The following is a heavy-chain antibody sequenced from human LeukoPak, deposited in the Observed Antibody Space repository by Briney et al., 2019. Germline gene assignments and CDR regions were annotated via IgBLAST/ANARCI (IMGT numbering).Heavy chain of an antibody. CDR1: GFTFSSYW. CDR3: AKDHRSARMGDAFDI. V-gene: IGHV3-74*01. Sequence: GGSLRLSCAASGFTFSSYWMHWVRQAPGKGLVWVSRINSDGSSTSYADSVKGRFTISRDNAKNTLYLQMNSLRAEDTAVYYCAKDHRSARMGDAFDIWGQGTMVTVSS. J-gene: IGHJ3*02. CDR2: INSDGSST. D-gene: IGHD2-15*01.